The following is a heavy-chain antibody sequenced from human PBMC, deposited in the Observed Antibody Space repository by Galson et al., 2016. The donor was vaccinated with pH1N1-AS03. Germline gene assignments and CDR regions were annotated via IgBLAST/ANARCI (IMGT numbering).Heavy chain of an antibody. V-gene: IGHV1-18*01. D-gene: IGHD3-3*01. J-gene: IGHJ4*02. Sequence: SCKASGYTFTTYGISWARQAPGQGLEWMGWISAYYGDTHFAHKFQERVTLTRDTSTATAYMELRSLRSDDTAVYYCVRESEISGVVFFKYWGQGTLVTVSS. CDR1: GYTFTTYG. CDR3: VRESEISGVVFFKY. CDR2: ISAYYGDT.